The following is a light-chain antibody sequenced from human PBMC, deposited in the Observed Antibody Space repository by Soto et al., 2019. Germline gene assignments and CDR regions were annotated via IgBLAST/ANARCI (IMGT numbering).Light chain of an antibody. V-gene: IGLV1-44*01. J-gene: IGLJ1*01. Sequence: QSVLTQQPSASGTPGQRVTISCSGSSSNIGGNAVNWYQQLPGTTPKLLIYSNNQRPSGVTDRFSGSKSGTSSSLAISGIQSEDESDYNCAAWDDSLSGYVFGTGPKVTVL. CDR1: SSNIGGNA. CDR3: AAWDDSLSGYV. CDR2: SNN.